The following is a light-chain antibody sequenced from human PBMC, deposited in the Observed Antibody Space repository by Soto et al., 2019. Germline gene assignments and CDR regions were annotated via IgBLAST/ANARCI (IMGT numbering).Light chain of an antibody. Sequence: EIAMTQSPATLSVSPGERATLSCRASQSVSSNLAWYQQKPGQAPRLLIYGASTRATGVSARFSGSGSGTEFTLTISSLQTEDFAVYYCHQYNNWPPWTFGQGTKVDIK. V-gene: IGKV3-15*01. CDR3: HQYNNWPPWT. CDR2: GAS. J-gene: IGKJ1*01. CDR1: QSVSSN.